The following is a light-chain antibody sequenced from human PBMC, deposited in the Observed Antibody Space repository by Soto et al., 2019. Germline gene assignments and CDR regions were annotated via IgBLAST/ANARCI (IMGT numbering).Light chain of an antibody. Sequence: QSVLTQPLSVSGAPRQSVTISCTGSSSNIGTGYDVHWYQQLPGGAPRLLIYGNNNRPSGVPDRFSGSKSGTSASLAITGLQAEDEAVYFCQSSDGRLTTFVFGSGTKVTVL. V-gene: IGLV1-40*01. CDR2: GNN. CDR3: QSSDGRLTTFV. J-gene: IGLJ1*01. CDR1: SSNIGTGYD.